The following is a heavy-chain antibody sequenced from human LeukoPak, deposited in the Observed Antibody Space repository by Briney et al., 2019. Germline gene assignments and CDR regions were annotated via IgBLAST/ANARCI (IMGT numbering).Heavy chain of an antibody. J-gene: IGHJ4*02. CDR3: ARDRIAAAGTPDY. CDR2: ISSSSSYI. D-gene: IGHD6-13*01. V-gene: IGHV3-21*01. CDR1: GFTFSSYS. Sequence: GGSLRLSCAASGFTFSSYSMNWVRQAPGKGLEWFSSISSSSSYIYYADSVKGRFTISRDNAKNSLYLQMNSLRAEDTAVYYCARDRIAAAGTPDYWGQGTLVTVSS.